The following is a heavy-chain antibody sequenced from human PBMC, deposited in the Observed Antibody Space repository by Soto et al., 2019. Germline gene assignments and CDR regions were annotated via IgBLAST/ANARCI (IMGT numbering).Heavy chain of an antibody. D-gene: IGHD1-1*01. Sequence: QVQLVQSGAEVKKPGCSVKVSCKASGGTFSSYAISWVRQAPGQGLEWMGGIIPIFGTANYAQKFQGKVTITADESTSTAYMELSSLRSEDTAVYYCARGRLRSEMATTDYFDYWGQGTLVTVSS. V-gene: IGHV1-69*01. CDR1: GGTFSSYA. CDR3: ARGRLRSEMATTDYFDY. CDR2: IIPIFGTA. J-gene: IGHJ4*02.